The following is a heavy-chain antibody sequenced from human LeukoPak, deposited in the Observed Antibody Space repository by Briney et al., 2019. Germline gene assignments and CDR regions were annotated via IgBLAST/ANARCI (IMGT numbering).Heavy chain of an antibody. CDR2: INPSGGST. J-gene: IGHJ5*02. D-gene: IGHD4-23*01. CDR3: ARYYGGNTRGFDP. CDR1: GYTFTSYY. Sequence: ASVKVSCKASGYTFTSYYMHWVRQAPGQGLEWMGIINPSGGSTSYAQKFQGGVTTTRDTSTSTVYMELSSLRSEDTAVYYCARYYGGNTRGFDPWGQGTLVTVSS. V-gene: IGHV1-46*01.